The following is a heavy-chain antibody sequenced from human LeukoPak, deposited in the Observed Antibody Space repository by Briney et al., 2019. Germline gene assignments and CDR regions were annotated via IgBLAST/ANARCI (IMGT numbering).Heavy chain of an antibody. CDR3: AKGSGSYYTYAFDI. CDR1: GFTFDDYA. J-gene: IGHJ3*02. Sequence: GRSLRLSCAASGFTFDDYAMHWVRQAPGKGLEWVSGISWNSGSIGYADSVKGRFTISRDNAKNSLYLQMNSLRAEDTALYYCAKGSGSYYTYAFDIWGQGTMVTVSS. CDR2: ISWNSGSI. D-gene: IGHD1-26*01. V-gene: IGHV3-9*01.